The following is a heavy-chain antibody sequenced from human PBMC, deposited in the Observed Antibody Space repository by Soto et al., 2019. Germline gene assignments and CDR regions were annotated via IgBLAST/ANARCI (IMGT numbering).Heavy chain of an antibody. D-gene: IGHD2-2*01. CDR2: ITSSSGTM. V-gene: IGHV3-48*01. Sequence: EVQLVESGGGLVQPGGSLRLSCAASGFTFSTHSMNWVRQAPVKGLEWFSYITSSSGTMYADSVKGRFTISRDNAKNSLYLQMNSLRAEDTAVYFCVGEVGFQLIYWGQGTLVTVSS. CDR3: VGEVGFQLIY. J-gene: IGHJ4*02. CDR1: GFTFSTHS.